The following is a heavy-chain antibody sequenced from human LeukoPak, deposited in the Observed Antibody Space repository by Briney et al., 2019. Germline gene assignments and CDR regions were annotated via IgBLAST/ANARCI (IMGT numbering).Heavy chain of an antibody. Sequence: SGTLSLTCAVSGGSISSSNWWSWVRQPPGKGLEWIGEIYHSGSTYYNPSLKSRVTTFVDTSKSQFSLRLSSVTAADTAVYYCARHGNIVVLPATSKAFDIW. CDR1: GGSISSSNW. D-gene: IGHD2-2*01. V-gene: IGHV4-4*02. CDR2: IYHSGST. J-gene: IGHJ3*02. CDR3: ARHGNIVVLPATSKAFDI.